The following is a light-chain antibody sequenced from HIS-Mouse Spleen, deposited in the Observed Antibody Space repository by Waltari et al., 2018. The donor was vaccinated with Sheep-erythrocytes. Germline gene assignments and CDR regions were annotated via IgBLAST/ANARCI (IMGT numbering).Light chain of an antibody. V-gene: IGLV3-1*01. Sequence: SYELTQPPSVSVSPGQTASITCPGDKLGDKYACWYQQKPGQSPVLVIYQDSKRPSGIHGRFSGSNSGNTATLTISGTQAMDEADYYCQAWDSSLYVFGTGTKVTVL. J-gene: IGLJ1*01. CDR2: QDS. CDR3: QAWDSSLYV. CDR1: KLGDKY.